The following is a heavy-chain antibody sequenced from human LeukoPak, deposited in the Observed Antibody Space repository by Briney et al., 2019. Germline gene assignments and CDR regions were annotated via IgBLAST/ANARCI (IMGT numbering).Heavy chain of an antibody. J-gene: IGHJ4*01. D-gene: IGHD4-11*01. V-gene: IGHV3-33*01. CDR1: GFTYSHYG. CDR2: IWSDGSNR. CDR3: ARDAQRGFDNSNSLEY. Sequence: PGRSLRLSCAASGFTYSHYGMHWVRQAPGKGLEWVAVIWSDGSNRFYAGSVKGRFTISRDNSKNTLYLQMNSLRAEDTALYYCARDAQRGFDNSNSLEYWGHGTLVTVSS.